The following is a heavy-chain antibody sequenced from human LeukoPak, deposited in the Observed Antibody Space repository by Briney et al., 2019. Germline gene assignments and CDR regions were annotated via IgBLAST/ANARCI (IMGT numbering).Heavy chain of an antibody. D-gene: IGHD4-17*01. J-gene: IGHJ4*02. CDR1: GFTFSSYW. CDR2: ISWNSGSI. V-gene: IGHV3-9*03. Sequence: SGGSLRLSCAASGFTFSSYWMHWVRQAPGKGLEWVSGISWNSGSIGYADSVKGRFTISRDNAKNSLYLQMNSLRAEDMALYYCAKDQEALITVTIDYWGQGTLVTVSS. CDR3: AKDQEALITVTIDY.